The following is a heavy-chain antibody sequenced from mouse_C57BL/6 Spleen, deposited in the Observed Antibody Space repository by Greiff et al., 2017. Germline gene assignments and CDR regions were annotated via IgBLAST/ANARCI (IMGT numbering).Heavy chain of an antibody. V-gene: IGHV14-4*01. CDR2: IDPENGDT. CDR3: TGDYSTLFAY. J-gene: IGHJ3*01. D-gene: IGHD2-5*01. CDR1: GFNIKDDY. Sequence: EVQLQQSGAELVRPGASVKLSCTASGFNIKDDYMHWVKQRPEQGLEWIGWIDPENGDTESASKFQGKATITADTSSNTAYLQLSSLTSEDTAVYYCTGDYSTLFAYWGQGTLVTVSA.